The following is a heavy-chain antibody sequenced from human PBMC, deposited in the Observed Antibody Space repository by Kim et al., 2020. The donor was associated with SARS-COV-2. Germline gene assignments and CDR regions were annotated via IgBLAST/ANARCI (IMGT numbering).Heavy chain of an antibody. Sequence: SETLSLTCTVSGGSISSGSYYWSWIRQPAGKGLEWIGRIYTSGSTNYNPSLKSRVTISVDTSKNQFSLKLSSVTAADTAEYYCARGGYCSGGSCYSLGWFDPWGQGTLVTVSS. CDR2: IYTSGST. D-gene: IGHD2-15*01. V-gene: IGHV4-61*02. CDR3: ARGGYCSGGSCYSLGWFDP. CDR1: GGSISSGSYY. J-gene: IGHJ5*02.